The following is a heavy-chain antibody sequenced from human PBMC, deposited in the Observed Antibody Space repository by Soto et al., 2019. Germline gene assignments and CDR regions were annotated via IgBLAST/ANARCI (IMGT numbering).Heavy chain of an antibody. J-gene: IGHJ6*02. V-gene: IGHV4-59*02. CDR1: GGSVRSYY. CDR2: IYYSGTT. D-gene: IGHD6-6*01. Sequence: PSETLSLTCTVCGGSVRSYYGSWFGQPPGNGLEWIGYIYYSGTTKYSPSLKSRVDMSVDTSENQFSLKVRSVTAADVAVYLCARVSKLVPPKDGKSAYFYAMDVWGPGTTVTVSS. CDR3: ARVSKLVPPKDGKSAYFYAMDV.